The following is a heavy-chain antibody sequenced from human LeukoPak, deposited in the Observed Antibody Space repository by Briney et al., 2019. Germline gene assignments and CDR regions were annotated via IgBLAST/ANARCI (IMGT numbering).Heavy chain of an antibody. CDR2: IYYSGST. CDR3: ARGRSSSLDY. J-gene: IGHJ4*02. CDR1: GGSISSGGYY. D-gene: IGHD6-13*01. V-gene: IGHV4-31*03. Sequence: SQTLSLTCTVSGGSISSGGYYWSWIRQHPGKGLEWIGYIYYSGSTYYNPSLKSRVTISVDTSKNQSSLKLSSVTAADTAVYYCARGRSSSLDYWGQGTLVTVSS.